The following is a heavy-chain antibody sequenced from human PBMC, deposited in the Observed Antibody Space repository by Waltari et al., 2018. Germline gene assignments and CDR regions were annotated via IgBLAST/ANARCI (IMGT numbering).Heavy chain of an antibody. V-gene: IGHV3-48*01. J-gene: IGHJ3*02. D-gene: IGHD5-12*01. CDR3: ARGRDGYIQDVFDI. CDR2: ISSSTTT. CDR1: GFTFSTDN. Sequence: EVQLVESGGGMVQPGESLRLSCAASGFTFSTDNMHWVRQAPGKGLEWVSYISSSTTTYYADYVKGRFTISRDNAKNSLYLQMNSLRAEDTALYYCARGRDGYIQDVFDIWGQGTMVSVSS.